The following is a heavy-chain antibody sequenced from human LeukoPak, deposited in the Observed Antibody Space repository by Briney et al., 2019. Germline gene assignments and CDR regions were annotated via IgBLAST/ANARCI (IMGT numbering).Heavy chain of an antibody. Sequence: ASVKVSCKASGGTFSSYAISWVRQAPGQGPEWMGGVIPIFGTANYAQKFQGRVTITADESTSTAYMELSSLRSEDTAVYYCARVGGRLALYYFDYWGQGTLVTVSS. CDR2: VIPIFGTA. CDR3: ARVGGRLALYYFDY. CDR1: GGTFSSYA. J-gene: IGHJ4*02. D-gene: IGHD3-16*01. V-gene: IGHV1-69*13.